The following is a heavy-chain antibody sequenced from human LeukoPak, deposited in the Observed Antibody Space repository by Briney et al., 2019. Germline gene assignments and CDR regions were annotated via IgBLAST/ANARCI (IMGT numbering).Heavy chain of an antibody. CDR2: ISSSSSTI. D-gene: IGHD3-22*01. CDR1: GFTFSSYS. V-gene: IGHV3-48*04. J-gene: IGHJ2*01. Sequence: HPGGSLRLSCAASGFTFSSYSMNWVRQAPGKGLEWVSYISSSSSTIYYADSVKGRFTISRDNAKNSLYLQMNSLRAEDTAVYYCARGYYYDSSGYGRSDFRWYFDLWGRGTLVTVSS. CDR3: ARGYYYDSSGYGRSDFRWYFDL.